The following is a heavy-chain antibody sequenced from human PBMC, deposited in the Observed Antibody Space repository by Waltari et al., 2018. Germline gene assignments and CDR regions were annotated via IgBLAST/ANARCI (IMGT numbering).Heavy chain of an antibody. V-gene: IGHV1-69*13. D-gene: IGHD3-22*01. CDR1: GGTFSSYA. J-gene: IGHJ6*02. CDR3: ASWNYDSSGYTYYYGMDV. CDR2: IIPIFGTA. Sequence: QVQLVQSRAEVKKPGSSVKVSCKASGGTFSSYAISWVRQAPGQGLEWMGGIIPIFGTANYAQKFQGRVTITADESTSTAYMELSSLRSEDTAVYYCASWNYDSSGYTYYYGMDVWGQGTTVTVSS.